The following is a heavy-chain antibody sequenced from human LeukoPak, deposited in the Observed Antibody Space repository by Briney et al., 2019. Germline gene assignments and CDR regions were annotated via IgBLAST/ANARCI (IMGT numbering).Heavy chain of an antibody. D-gene: IGHD6-13*01. CDR1: GFTFSSYG. V-gene: IGHV3-30*02. Sequence: HPGGSLRLSCAASGFTFSSYGMHWVRQAPGKGLEWVAFIRYDGSNKYYADSVKGRFTISSDNSKNTLYLQMNSLRTEDTAVYYCARGDKQLVFNRNKGGFDPWGQGTLVTVSS. J-gene: IGHJ5*02. CDR3: ARGDKQLVFNRNKGGFDP. CDR2: IRYDGSNK.